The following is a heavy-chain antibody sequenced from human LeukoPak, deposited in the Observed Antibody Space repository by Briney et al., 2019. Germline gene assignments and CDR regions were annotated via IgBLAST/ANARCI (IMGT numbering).Heavy chain of an antibody. Sequence: SVKVSCKASGGTFSSYAINWVRQAPGQGLEWMGGIIPIFGTANYAQKFQGRVTITADESTSTAYMEVSSLRSEDTAVYFCARGDPRDGYIPLGYWGQGTQVTVSS. CDR3: ARGDPRDGYIPLGY. CDR2: IIPIFGTA. V-gene: IGHV1-69*13. CDR1: GGTFSSYA. D-gene: IGHD5-24*01. J-gene: IGHJ4*02.